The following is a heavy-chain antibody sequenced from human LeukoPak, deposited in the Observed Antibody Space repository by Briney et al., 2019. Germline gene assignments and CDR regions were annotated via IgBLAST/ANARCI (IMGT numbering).Heavy chain of an antibody. D-gene: IGHD4-17*01. V-gene: IGHV4-38-2*01. Sequence: GSLRLSCAASGFTFSNYSMNWVRQPPGKGLEWIGSIYHSGKTYYNPSLKSRVTISIDMSKSQFSLKLTSVTAADTAVYYCARVSGGYGDWWVTRKADAFDIWGQGTLVTVSS. CDR1: GFTFSNYS. J-gene: IGHJ3*02. CDR2: IYHSGKT. CDR3: ARVSGGYGDWWVTRKADAFDI.